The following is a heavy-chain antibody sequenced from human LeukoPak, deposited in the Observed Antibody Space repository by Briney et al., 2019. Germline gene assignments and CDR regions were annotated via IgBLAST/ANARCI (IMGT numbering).Heavy chain of an antibody. D-gene: IGHD3-10*01. CDR3: TRHGDTMVRGVYKPNYYYYMDV. J-gene: IGHJ6*03. CDR1: GFTFTNYG. CDR2: IRSKANSYAT. Sequence: GGSLRLSCAASGFTFTNYGMSWVRQASGKGLEWVGRIRSKANSYATAYAASVKGRFTISRDDSKNTAYLQMNSLKTEDTAVYYCTRHGDTMVRGVYKPNYYYYMDVWGKGTTVTVSS. V-gene: IGHV3-73*01.